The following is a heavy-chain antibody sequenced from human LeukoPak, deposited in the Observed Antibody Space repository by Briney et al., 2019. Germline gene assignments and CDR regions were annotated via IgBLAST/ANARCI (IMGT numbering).Heavy chain of an antibody. Sequence: SETLSLTCIVSGGSISSRSYYWDWIRQPPGKGLEWIGNLFDSGNTHYNPSLRSRLTMSVDTSKNQFSLKLSSVTAADTAVYYCARVTTVTTVYFDYWGQGTLVTVSS. V-gene: IGHV4-39*01. CDR3: ARVTTVTTVYFDY. J-gene: IGHJ4*02. D-gene: IGHD4-11*01. CDR2: LFDSGNT. CDR1: GGSISSRSYY.